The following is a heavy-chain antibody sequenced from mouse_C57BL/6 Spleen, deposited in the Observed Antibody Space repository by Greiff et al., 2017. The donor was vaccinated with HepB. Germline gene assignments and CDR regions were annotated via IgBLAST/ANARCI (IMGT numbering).Heavy chain of an antibody. D-gene: IGHD1-1*01. V-gene: IGHV14-2*01. CDR3: ARSTTVVADAMDY. CDR1: GFNIKDYY. Sequence: EVKLMESGAELVKPGASVKLSCTASGFNIKDYYMHWVKQRTEQGLEWIGRIDPEDGETKYAPKFQGKATITADTSSNTAYLQLSSLTSEDTAVYYCARSTTVVADAMDYWGQGTSVTVSS. CDR2: IDPEDGET. J-gene: IGHJ4*01.